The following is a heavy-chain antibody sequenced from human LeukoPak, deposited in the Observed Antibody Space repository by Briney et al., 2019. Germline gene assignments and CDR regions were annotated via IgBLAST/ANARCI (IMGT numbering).Heavy chain of an antibody. CDR1: GYTFNTYY. V-gene: IGHV1-46*02. CDR2: INPSGGST. J-gene: IGHJ4*02. Sequence: ASVKVSCKASGYTFNTYYLHWVRQAPRQGLEWMGLINPSGGSTRYAQNFQGRVTMTRDTSTTTVYMELSSLRSDDTAVYYCTREGTGYSGYDHFYWGQGTLVTVSS. CDR3: TREGTGYSGYDHFY. D-gene: IGHD5-12*01.